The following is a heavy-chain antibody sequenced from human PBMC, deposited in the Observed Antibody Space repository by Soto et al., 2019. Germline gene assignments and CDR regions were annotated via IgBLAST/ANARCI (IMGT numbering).Heavy chain of an antibody. CDR2: ISSSGSTI. D-gene: IGHD3-3*01. CDR3: ARATRRVYDFWSGYQATTHYFDY. Sequence: GGSLRLSCAASGFTFSSYEMNWVRQAPGKGLEWVSYISSSGSTIYYADSVKGRFTISRDNAKNSLYLQMNSLRAEDTAVYYCARATRRVYDFWSGYQATTHYFDYWGQGTL. CDR1: GFTFSSYE. J-gene: IGHJ4*02. V-gene: IGHV3-48*03.